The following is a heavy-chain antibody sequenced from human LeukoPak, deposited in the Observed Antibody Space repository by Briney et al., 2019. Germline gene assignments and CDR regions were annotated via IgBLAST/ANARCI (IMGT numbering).Heavy chain of an antibody. CDR1: GFTFSSYA. V-gene: IGHV3-23*01. Sequence: GGSLRLSCAASGFTFSSYAMSWVRQAPGKGLEWVSAITGSGGDTFHADSVKGRFTISRDNSKNTLYLQMNSLRAEDTALYYCAKDVGFLTTVVTRGAFDIWGQGTMVIVSS. J-gene: IGHJ3*02. CDR2: ITGSGGDT. CDR3: AKDVGFLTTVVTRGAFDI. D-gene: IGHD4-23*01.